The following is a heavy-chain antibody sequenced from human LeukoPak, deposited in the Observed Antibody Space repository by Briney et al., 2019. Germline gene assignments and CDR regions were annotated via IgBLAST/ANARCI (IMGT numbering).Heavy chain of an antibody. CDR2: IYYSGST. D-gene: IGHD3-3*01. CDR3: ARAGGFWSGYYPNWFDP. V-gene: IGHV4-31*03. J-gene: IGHJ5*02. Sequence: SQTLSLTCTVSGGSISSGGYYWSWIRQHPGKGLEWIGYIYYSGSTYYNPSLKSRVTISVDTSKNQFSLKLGSVTAADTAVYYCARAGGFWSGYYPNWFDPWGQGTLVTVSS. CDR1: GGSISSGGYY.